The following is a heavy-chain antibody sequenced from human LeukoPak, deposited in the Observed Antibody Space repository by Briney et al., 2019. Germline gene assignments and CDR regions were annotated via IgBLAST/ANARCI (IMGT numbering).Heavy chain of an antibody. V-gene: IGHV3-7*01. Sequence: GGSLRLSCAASGLTFTSSWMTWVRQAPGKGPEWVANINEGGGEAFYADSVKGRFTISRDNAKSSVHLLMNSLRVEDTAIYYCARDWEHSRYNWGQGTLVAVSS. CDR2: INEGGGEA. CDR3: ARDWEHSRYN. D-gene: IGHD6-13*01. CDR1: GLTFTSSW. J-gene: IGHJ4*02.